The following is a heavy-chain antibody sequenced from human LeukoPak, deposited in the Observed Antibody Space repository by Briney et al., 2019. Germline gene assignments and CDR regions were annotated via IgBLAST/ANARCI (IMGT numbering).Heavy chain of an antibody. Sequence: GGSLRLSCAASGFTFSSYSMNWVRQAPGKGLEWVSSISSSSSYIYYADSVKGRFTISRDNAKNSLYLQMNSLRAEDTAVYYCARYPVRYSYGSGNWFDPWGQGTLVTVSS. CDR2: ISSSSSYI. CDR3: ARYPVRYSYGSGNWFDP. J-gene: IGHJ5*02. D-gene: IGHD5-18*01. V-gene: IGHV3-21*01. CDR1: GFTFSSYS.